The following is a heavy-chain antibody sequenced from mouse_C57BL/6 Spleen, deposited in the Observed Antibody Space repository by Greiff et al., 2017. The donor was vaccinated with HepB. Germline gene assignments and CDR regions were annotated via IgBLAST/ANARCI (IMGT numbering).Heavy chain of an antibody. Sequence: VQLQQSGTVLARPGASVKMSCKTSGYTFTSYWMHWVKQRPGQGLEWIGAIYPGNSDTSYNQKFKGKAKLTAVTSASTAYMELRSLTNEDSAVYYCTSHYYGSSYYLFAYWGQGTLVTVSA. V-gene: IGHV1-5*01. CDR3: TSHYYGSSYYLFAY. CDR1: GYTFTSYW. D-gene: IGHD1-1*01. CDR2: IYPGNSDT. J-gene: IGHJ3*01.